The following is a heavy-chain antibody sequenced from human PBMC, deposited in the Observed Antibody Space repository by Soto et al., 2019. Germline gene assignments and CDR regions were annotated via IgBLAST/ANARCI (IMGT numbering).Heavy chain of an antibody. CDR1: GASIISGDYY. V-gene: IGHV4-31*03. CDR3: ARIYDRSGYYYGNNWFDP. Sequence: QVQLQESGPGLVKPSHTLSLTCTVSGASIISGDYYWSWIRQHPGKGLEWIGYIYYSGSTYYNPSLKTRLPLAIATCKNQGSPELSPVTASDTAVYDCARIYDRSGYYYGNNWFDPWGQGTLVTVS. D-gene: IGHD3-22*01. CDR2: IYYSGST. J-gene: IGHJ5*02.